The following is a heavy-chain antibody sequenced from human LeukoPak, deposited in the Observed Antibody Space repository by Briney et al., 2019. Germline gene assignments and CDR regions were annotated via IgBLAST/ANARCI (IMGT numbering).Heavy chain of an antibody. J-gene: IGHJ6*03. Sequence: EASVKVSCKASGGTFSNYAINWVRQAPGQGLEWMGGIIPIFGTTNHAQKFQGRVRITADKSTSTAYMELSSLRSEDTAVYYCARPRFPYNRLSGADYQYMDVWGKGTTVTVSS. CDR1: GGTFSNYA. CDR2: IIPIFGTT. D-gene: IGHD1-14*01. CDR3: ARPRFPYNRLSGADYQYMDV. V-gene: IGHV1-69*06.